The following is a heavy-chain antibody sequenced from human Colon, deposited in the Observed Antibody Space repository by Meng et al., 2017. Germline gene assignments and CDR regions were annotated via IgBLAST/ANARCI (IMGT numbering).Heavy chain of an antibody. V-gene: IGHV4-4*02. J-gene: IGHJ5*02. CDR3: SRGVAAGAMVWFDP. D-gene: IGHD2-2*01. CDR1: GGSINSSNW. CDR2: IYHGGNT. Sequence: QVQLQESGPGLVKPSGTLSLTCAVSGGSINSSNWWLWVRQPPGKGLEWLGEIYHGGNTNYNPSLKSRVTLSLDKSKNQFSLRLTSVTAADTAMYYCSRGVAAGAMVWFDPWGPGTLVTVSS.